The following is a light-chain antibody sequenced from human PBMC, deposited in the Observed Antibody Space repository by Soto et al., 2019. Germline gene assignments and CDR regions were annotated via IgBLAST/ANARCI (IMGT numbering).Light chain of an antibody. J-gene: IGKJ5*01. CDR3: QQRSNWPPIT. Sequence: EIVMTQSPATLSVSPGERATLHCRASQSVSSNLGWYQHKPGQAPRLLIYDASNRATGISARFSGSGSGTDFTLTISSLEPEDFAVYYCQQRSNWPPITFGQGTRLEIK. CDR1: QSVSSN. V-gene: IGKV3-11*01. CDR2: DAS.